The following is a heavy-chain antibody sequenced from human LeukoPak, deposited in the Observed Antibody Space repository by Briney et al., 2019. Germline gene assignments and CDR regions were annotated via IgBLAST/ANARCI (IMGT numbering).Heavy chain of an antibody. CDR3: ARAGKKGGCFAP. CDR1: GGSISCYY. CDR2: IYYSGST. J-gene: IGHJ5*02. D-gene: IGHD1-14*01. Sequence: SETLSLTCSVSGGSISCYYWSWIRQPPGKGLEWIGYIYYSGSTNYNPSLKSRVTISVDPSKNQFSLKLSSVTAADTAVYYCARAGKKGGCFAPWGQGTLVTVSS. V-gene: IGHV4-59*08.